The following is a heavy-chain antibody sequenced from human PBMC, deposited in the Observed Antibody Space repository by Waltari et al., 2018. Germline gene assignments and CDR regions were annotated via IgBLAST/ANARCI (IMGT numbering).Heavy chain of an antibody. CDR3: ARGGYSGYDPPSSFDY. CDR1: GFTFSSYS. D-gene: IGHD5-12*01. J-gene: IGHJ4*02. CDR2: IIRSSTI. V-gene: IGHV3-48*04. Sequence: EVQLVESGGGLVQPGGSLRLSCAASGFTFSSYSMNWVSQAPGKGLEWVSYIIRSSTIDYADSVKGRFTISRDNAKNSLYLQMNSLRAEDTAVYYCARGGYSGYDPPSSFDYWGQGTLVTVSS.